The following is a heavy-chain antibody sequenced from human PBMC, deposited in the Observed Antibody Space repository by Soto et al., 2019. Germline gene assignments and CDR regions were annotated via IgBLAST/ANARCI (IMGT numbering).Heavy chain of an antibody. CDR2: LYSDGST. Sequence: EVQLVESAGGMIQPGGALRLSCAASGFTVINNYMSCVLQAPGKRLESVYVLYSDGSTNYADSVNGRFTTSRDNPKYTLFLQLNSLRVEDTVLYYCATAYCTDGSSCGFDYWGQGTLVTVSS. D-gene: IGHD2-8*01. CDR1: GFTVINNY. V-gene: IGHV3-53*01. CDR3: ATAYCTDGSSCGFDY. J-gene: IGHJ4*02.